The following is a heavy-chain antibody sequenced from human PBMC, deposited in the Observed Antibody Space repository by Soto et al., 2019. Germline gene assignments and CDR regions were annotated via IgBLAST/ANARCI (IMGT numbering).Heavy chain of an antibody. CDR3: ARTGGLKGSGGDSDY. J-gene: IGHJ4*02. CDR2: ISSRSSTI. D-gene: IGHD2-15*01. Sequence: EVQLVESGGGLVQPGGSLRLSCAASGFTFSSYSMNWVRQAPGKGLEWVSYISSRSSTIYYADSVKGRFTISRDNAKNSLYLQMNSLRAEDTAVYYCARTGGLKGSGGDSDYWGQGTLVTVSS. CDR1: GFTFSSYS. V-gene: IGHV3-48*01.